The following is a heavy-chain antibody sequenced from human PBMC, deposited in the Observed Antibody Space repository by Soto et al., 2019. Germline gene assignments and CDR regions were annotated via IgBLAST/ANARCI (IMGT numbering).Heavy chain of an antibody. Sequence: EVRLLESGGGLVQPGGSLRLSCEGSGFTLSNYGMDWVRQAPGKGLEWISFISGAGDTTYYADSVKGRFIISRDNSKNTLYLQMNSLRAEDTAIYYGAKSFTQSNVWRAYRHKTHFDYWGQGALVTVTS. D-gene: IGHD3-16*02. CDR3: AKSFTQSNVWRAYRHKTHFDY. J-gene: IGHJ4*02. V-gene: IGHV3-23*01. CDR2: ISGAGDTT. CDR1: GFTLSNYG.